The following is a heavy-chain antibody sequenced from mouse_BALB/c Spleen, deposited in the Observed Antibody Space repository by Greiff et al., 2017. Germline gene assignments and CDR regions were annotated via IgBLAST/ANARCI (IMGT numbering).Heavy chain of an antibody. D-gene: IGHD3-3*01. J-gene: IGHJ4*01. CDR3: ARGGTAMDY. Sequence: VQLQQSGPELMKPGASVKISCKASGYSFTDYAMHWVKQSHAKSLEWIGVISTYYGDASYNQKFKGKATMTVDKSSSTAYMELARLTSEDSAIYYCARGGTAMDYWGQGTSVTVSS. CDR1: GYSFTDYA. CDR2: ISTYYGDA. V-gene: IGHV1-67*01.